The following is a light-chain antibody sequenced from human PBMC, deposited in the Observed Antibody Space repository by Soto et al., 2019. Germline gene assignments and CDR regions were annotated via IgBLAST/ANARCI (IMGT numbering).Light chain of an antibody. Sequence: DIVMTQSPLSLAVTPGEPASISCRSSQSPLHTDGYNYLDWYLQKPGQSPQLLNYLGSNRASGVPDRLSGSGSGTDFTLKISRVEAEDVGVYYCMQSLQTPRTFGQGTKVEIK. CDR1: QSPLHTDGYNY. J-gene: IGKJ1*01. CDR3: MQSLQTPRT. CDR2: LGS. V-gene: IGKV2-28*01.